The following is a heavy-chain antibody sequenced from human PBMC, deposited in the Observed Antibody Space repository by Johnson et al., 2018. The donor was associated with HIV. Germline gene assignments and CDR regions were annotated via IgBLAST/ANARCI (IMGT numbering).Heavy chain of an antibody. CDR3: ARGFLYSSSSL. CDR1: GFTFDDYG. V-gene: IGHV3-20*04. CDR2: INWNGGST. Sequence: VQLVESGGGVVRPGGSLRLSCAASGFTFDDYGMSWVRQAPGKGLEWVSGINWNGGSTYYADSVKGRFTISRDNSKNTLYVQMGSLRAEDMAVYYCARGFLYSSSSLWGQGTMVTVSS. D-gene: IGHD6-13*01. J-gene: IGHJ3*01.